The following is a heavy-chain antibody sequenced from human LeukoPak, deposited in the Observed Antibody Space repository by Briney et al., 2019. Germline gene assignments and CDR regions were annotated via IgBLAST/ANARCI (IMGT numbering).Heavy chain of an antibody. Sequence: SETLSLTCAVYGGSFSGYYWSWIRQPPGKGLEWIGEINHSGSTNYNPSLKSRVTISVDTSKNQFSLKLSSVTAADTAVYYCARGARSKEDAHFDYWGQGTLVTVSS. V-gene: IGHV4-34*01. CDR3: ARGARSKEDAHFDY. CDR2: INHSGST. D-gene: IGHD2-15*01. CDR1: GGSFSGYY. J-gene: IGHJ4*02.